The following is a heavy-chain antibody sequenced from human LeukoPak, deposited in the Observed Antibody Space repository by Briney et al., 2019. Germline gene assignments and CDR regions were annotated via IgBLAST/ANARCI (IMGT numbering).Heavy chain of an antibody. CDR2: ISAYNGNT. CDR1: GYTFTTYG. Sequence: ASVKVSCKASGYTFTTYGISWVRQAPGQGLEWTGWISAYNGNTNYAQKFQGRVTMTTDTSTSTAYMELRSLRSDDTAVYYCAREGKVGATNPWFDPWGQGTLVTVSS. V-gene: IGHV1-18*01. CDR3: AREGKVGATNPWFDP. D-gene: IGHD1-26*01. J-gene: IGHJ5*02.